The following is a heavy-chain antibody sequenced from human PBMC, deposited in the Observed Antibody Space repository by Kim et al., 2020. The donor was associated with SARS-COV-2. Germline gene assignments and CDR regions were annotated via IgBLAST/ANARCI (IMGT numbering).Heavy chain of an antibody. J-gene: IGHJ6*02. Sequence: GGSLRLSCAASGFTFSSYDMHWVRQATGKGLEWVSAIGTAGDTYYPGSVKGRFTISRENAKNSLYLQMNSLRAGDTAVYYCARGLVSPDYYYYGMDVWGQGTTVTVSS. CDR2: IGTAGDT. CDR1: GFTFSSYD. V-gene: IGHV3-13*01. D-gene: IGHD1-26*01. CDR3: ARGLVSPDYYYYGMDV.